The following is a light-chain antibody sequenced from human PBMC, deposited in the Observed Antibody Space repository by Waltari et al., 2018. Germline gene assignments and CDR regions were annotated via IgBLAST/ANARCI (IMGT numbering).Light chain of an antibody. V-gene: IGLV3-1*01. CDR2: QDV. CDR3: QTWDSTYVV. J-gene: IGLJ2*01. Sequence: SYELTQPPSVSVSPGQTANISCSGNKLGDKYVCWYHQKPGQSPVLVIYQDVKRPSGIPERFSGSNSGNTATLTISGTQAMDEADYYCQTWDSTYVVFGGGTTLTVL. CDR1: KLGDKY.